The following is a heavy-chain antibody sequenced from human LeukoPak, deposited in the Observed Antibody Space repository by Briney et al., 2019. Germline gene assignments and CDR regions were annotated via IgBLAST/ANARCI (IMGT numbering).Heavy chain of an antibody. D-gene: IGHD2-2*01. CDR2: ISSSSSYI. J-gene: IGHJ4*02. CDR1: GFTFSSYS. CDR3: ARDKIVPGRVEY. Sequence: PGGSLRLSCAASGFTFSSYSMNWVRQAPGKGLEWVSSISSSSSYIYYADSVKGRFTISRDNAKNSLYLQMNSLRAEDTAVYYCARDKIVPGRVEYWGQGTLVTVSS. V-gene: IGHV3-21*01.